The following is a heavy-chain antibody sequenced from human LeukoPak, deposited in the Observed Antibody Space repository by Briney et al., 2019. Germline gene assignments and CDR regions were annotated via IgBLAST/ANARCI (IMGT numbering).Heavy chain of an antibody. Sequence: PGGSLRLSCAASGFTFSRYWMTWVRQAPGKGLEWVANIKEDGSKKNYVDSVKGRFTISRDNAKNSLYLQMINLRDEDTAVYYCAKDRAGINLVRGVITGVMDVWGQGTTVTVSS. CDR3: AKDRAGINLVRGVITGVMDV. J-gene: IGHJ6*02. CDR1: GFTFSRYW. CDR2: IKEDGSKK. D-gene: IGHD3-10*01. V-gene: IGHV3-7*01.